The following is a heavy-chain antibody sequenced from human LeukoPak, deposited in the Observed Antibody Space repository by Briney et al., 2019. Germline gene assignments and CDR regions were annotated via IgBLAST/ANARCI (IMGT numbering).Heavy chain of an antibody. D-gene: IGHD4-23*01. CDR1: GGSISGSSYN. J-gene: IGHJ6*03. CDR3: ARLPSYGGNDYYYYMDV. Sequence: PSETLSLTCSVFGGSISGSSYNWGWIRQPPGKGLEWIGIMYYSGSTNYNPSIKSRVTISVDTSKNQFSLKLSSVTAADTAVYYCARLPSYGGNDYYYYMDVWGKGTTVTVSS. CDR2: MYYSGST. V-gene: IGHV4-39*01.